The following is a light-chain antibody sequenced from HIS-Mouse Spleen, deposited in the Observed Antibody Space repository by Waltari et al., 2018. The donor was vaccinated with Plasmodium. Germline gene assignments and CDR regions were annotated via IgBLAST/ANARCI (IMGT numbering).Light chain of an antibody. CDR3: SSYAGSNNLV. Sequence: QSALTQPPSASGSPGQSVTIPCTGTSSDVGGYNYVSWYQQHPGKAPKLMIYEVSKRPTGGPDRFAGTKSGNTASLTVSGRQAEDEADYYCSSYAGSNNLVFGGGTKLTVL. CDR1: SSDVGGYNY. V-gene: IGLV2-8*01. CDR2: EVS. J-gene: IGLJ2*01.